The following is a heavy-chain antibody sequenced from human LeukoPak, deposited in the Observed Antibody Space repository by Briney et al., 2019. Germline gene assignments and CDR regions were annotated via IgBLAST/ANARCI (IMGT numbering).Heavy chain of an antibody. V-gene: IGHV3-7*01. Sequence: PGGSLRLSCAASGFTFSNYWMSWVRQAPGKGLEWVANIKQDGSERYYVDSLKGQFTISRDNAKNSLYLQMNSLRAEDTAVYYCARVASYAFDIWGQGTMVTVSS. CDR1: GFTFSNYW. D-gene: IGHD6-6*01. CDR2: IKQDGSER. J-gene: IGHJ3*02. CDR3: ARVASYAFDI.